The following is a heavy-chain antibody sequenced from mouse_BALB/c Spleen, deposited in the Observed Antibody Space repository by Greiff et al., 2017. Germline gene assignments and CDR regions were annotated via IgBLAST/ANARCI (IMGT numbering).Heavy chain of an antibody. Sequence: EVQVVESGGGLVKPGGSLKLSCAASGFTFSSYTMSWVRQTPEKRLEWVATISSGGSYTYYPDSVKGRFTISRDNAKNTLYLQMSSLKSEDTAMYYCTRDLSYEGYFDYWGQGTTLTVSS. V-gene: IGHV5-6-4*01. D-gene: IGHD2-14*01. CDR2: ISSGGSYT. CDR3: TRDLSYEGYFDY. J-gene: IGHJ2*01. CDR1: GFTFSSYT.